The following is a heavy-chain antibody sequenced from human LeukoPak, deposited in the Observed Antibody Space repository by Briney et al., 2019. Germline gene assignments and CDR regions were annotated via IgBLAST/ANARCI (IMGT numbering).Heavy chain of an antibody. D-gene: IGHD5-24*01. CDR3: ARDGYNSGY. CDR2: IKQDGSEK. J-gene: IGHJ4*02. V-gene: IGHV3-7*01. CDR1: GFTFGDYA. Sequence: PGRSLRLSCTASGFTFGDYAMSWFRQAPGKGLEWVANIKQDGSEKYYVDSVKGRFTISRDNAKNSLYLQMNSLRAEDTAVYYCARDGYNSGYWGQGTLVTVSS.